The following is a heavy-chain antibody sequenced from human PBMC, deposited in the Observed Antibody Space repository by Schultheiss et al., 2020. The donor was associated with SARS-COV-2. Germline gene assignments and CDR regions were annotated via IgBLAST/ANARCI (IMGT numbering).Heavy chain of an antibody. Sequence: SETLSLTCTVSGGYISSYYWGWIRQPPGKGLEWIGEINHSGSINYNPSLKSRVTISVDMSKNQFSLKLSSVTAADTAVYYCPRHSAVTSELDYWGQGTLVTVSS. CDR3: PRHSAVTSELDY. CDR2: INHSGSI. V-gene: IGHV4-34*01. CDR1: GGYISSYY. J-gene: IGHJ4*02. D-gene: IGHD4-17*01.